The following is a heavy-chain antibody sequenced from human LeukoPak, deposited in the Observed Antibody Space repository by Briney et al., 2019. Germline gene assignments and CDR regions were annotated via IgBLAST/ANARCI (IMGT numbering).Heavy chain of an antibody. Sequence: GASVKVSCKASGYTFTGYYMHWVRQAPGQGLEWMGWINPNSGGTNYAQKFQGRVTMTRDTSISTAYMELSRLRSDDTAVYYCAREEVLLWFGDSGGFDYWGQGTLVTVSS. CDR3: AREEVLLWFGDSGGFDY. V-gene: IGHV1-2*02. CDR1: GYTFTGYY. CDR2: INPNSGGT. D-gene: IGHD3-10*01. J-gene: IGHJ4*02.